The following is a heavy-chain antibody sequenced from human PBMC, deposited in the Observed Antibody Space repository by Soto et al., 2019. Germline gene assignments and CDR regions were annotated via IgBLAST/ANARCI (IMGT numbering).Heavy chain of an antibody. CDR3: ARDLVGAPFDY. CDR1: GFTFSSYG. J-gene: IGHJ4*02. D-gene: IGHD1-26*01. V-gene: IGHV3-33*01. CDR2: IWYDGSNK. Sequence: QVQLVESGGGVVQPGRSLRLSCAASGFTFSSYGMHWVPQAPGKGLEWVAVIWYDGSNKYYADSVKGRFTISRDNSKNTLYLQMNSLRAEDTAVYYCARDLVGAPFDYWGQGTLVTVSS.